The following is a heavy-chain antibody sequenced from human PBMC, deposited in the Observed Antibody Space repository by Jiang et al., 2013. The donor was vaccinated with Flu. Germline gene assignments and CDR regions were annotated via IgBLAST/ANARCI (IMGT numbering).Heavy chain of an antibody. D-gene: IGHD5-12*01. J-gene: IGHJ4*02. CDR2: ITHTGSI. V-gene: IGHV4-34*01. CDR3: VRGNIDSRLLN. Sequence: ETLSLTCAVYGGSFSNYFCTWIRQPPGKGLEWIGEITHTGSINYTPSLKSRVTMSVDTSKTQFSLKLNTVTAADTAVYYCVRGNIDSRLLNWGQGTLVTVSS. CDR1: GGSFSNYF.